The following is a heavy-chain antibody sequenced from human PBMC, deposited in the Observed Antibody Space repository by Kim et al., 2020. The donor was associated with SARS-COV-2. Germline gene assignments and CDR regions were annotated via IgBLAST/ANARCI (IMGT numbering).Heavy chain of an antibody. CDR2: IYYSGST. Sequence: SETLSLTCTVSGGSISSYYWSWIRQPPGKGLEWIGYIYYSGSTNYNPSLKSRVTISVDTSKNQFSLKLSSVTAADTAVYYCARALDGLDYWGQGTLVTVS. D-gene: IGHD2-8*01. J-gene: IGHJ4*02. CDR1: GGSISSYY. V-gene: IGHV4-59*01. CDR3: ARALDGLDY.